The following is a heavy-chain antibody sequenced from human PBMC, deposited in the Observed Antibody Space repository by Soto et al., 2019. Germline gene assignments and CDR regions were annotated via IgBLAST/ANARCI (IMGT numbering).Heavy chain of an antibody. Sequence: PGGSLRLSCAASGFTFSSYSMNWVRQAPGKGLEWVSSISSSSSYIYYADSVKGRFTISRDNAKNSLYLQMNSLRAEDTAVYYCARGSELRLDDAFDIWGQGTMVTVSS. D-gene: IGHD3-3*01. V-gene: IGHV3-21*01. CDR1: GFTFSSYS. J-gene: IGHJ3*02. CDR2: ISSSSSYI. CDR3: ARGSELRLDDAFDI.